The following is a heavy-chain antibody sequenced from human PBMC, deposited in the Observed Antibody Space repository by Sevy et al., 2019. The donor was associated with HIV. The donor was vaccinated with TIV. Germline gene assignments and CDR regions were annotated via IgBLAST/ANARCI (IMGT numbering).Heavy chain of an antibody. D-gene: IGHD1-26*01. Sequence: ASVKVSCKASGYTFTGYYIHWVRQAPGQGLEGMGWINPERGGTHYAQNFQGRFTMTRETSITTTFMGMSSLVSDDTAVYYCVIAERPSLHLNFWGQGTRVT. V-gene: IGHV1-2*02. CDR3: VIAERPSLHLNF. CDR1: GYTFTGYY. J-gene: IGHJ4*02. CDR2: INPERGGT.